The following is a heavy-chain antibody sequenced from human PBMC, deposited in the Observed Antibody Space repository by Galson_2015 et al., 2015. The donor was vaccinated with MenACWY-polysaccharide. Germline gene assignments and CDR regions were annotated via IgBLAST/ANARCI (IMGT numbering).Heavy chain of an antibody. J-gene: IGHJ4*02. CDR2: IKSKANGGTT. Sequence: SLRLSCAASGFTFSNAWMNWVRQAPGKGLEWVGRIKSKANGGTTDYAAPVKGRFTISRGDSKNTLYLQMNSLRTEDTAVYYCTTDLPSAPDDYWGRGTLVTVSS. CDR1: GFTFSNAW. V-gene: IGHV3-15*01. CDR3: TTDLPSAPDDY.